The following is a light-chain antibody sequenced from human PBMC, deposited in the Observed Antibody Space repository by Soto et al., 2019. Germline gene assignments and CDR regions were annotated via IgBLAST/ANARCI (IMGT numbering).Light chain of an antibody. Sequence: QSALTQPASVSGSPEQSITISCAGTSSDIGNFNYVSWYQQHPGNVPKLMIYEVTNRPSGVSNRFSGSKSGNTASLTISGLQAEDEADYYCSSYTTSTTVIFGGGTQLTVL. V-gene: IGLV2-14*01. CDR2: EVT. CDR1: SSDIGNFNY. CDR3: SSYTTSTTVI. J-gene: IGLJ2*01.